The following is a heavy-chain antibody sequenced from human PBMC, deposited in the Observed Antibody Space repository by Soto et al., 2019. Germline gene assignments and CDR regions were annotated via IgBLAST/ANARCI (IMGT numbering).Heavy chain of an antibody. Sequence: SETLSLTCTVYGGSISSYYWSWIRQPPGKGLEWIGYIYYSGSTNYNPSLKSRVTISVDTSKNQFSLKLSSVTAADTAVYYCARSRYIVVVPAAIGYYYMDVWGKGTTVTVSS. J-gene: IGHJ6*03. D-gene: IGHD2-2*01. V-gene: IGHV4-59*08. CDR2: IYYSGST. CDR3: ARSRYIVVVPAAIGYYYMDV. CDR1: GGSISSYY.